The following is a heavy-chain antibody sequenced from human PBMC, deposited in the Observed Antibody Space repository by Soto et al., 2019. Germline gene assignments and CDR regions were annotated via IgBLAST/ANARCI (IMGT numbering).Heavy chain of an antibody. D-gene: IGHD2-15*01. CDR2: IYSGGST. CDR1: GFTVSSNY. Sequence: GGSLRLSCAASGFTVSSNYMSWVRQAPGKGLEWVSVIYSGGSTYYADSVKGRFTISRDNSKNTLYLQMNSLRAEDTAVYYCARDLSRRYCSGGSCYNSYAFDIWGQGTRVTVSS. J-gene: IGHJ3*02. CDR3: ARDLSRRYCSGGSCYNSYAFDI. V-gene: IGHV3-66*01.